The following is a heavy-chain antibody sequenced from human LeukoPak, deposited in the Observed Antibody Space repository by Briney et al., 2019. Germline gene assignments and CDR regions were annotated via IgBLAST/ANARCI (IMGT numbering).Heavy chain of an antibody. V-gene: IGHV4-34*01. CDR2: INHSGST. D-gene: IGHD3-10*01. CDR3: ARSVLRFGELLSVPYYFDY. J-gene: IGHJ4*02. CDR1: GGSFSGYY. Sequence: SETLSLTCAVYGGSFSGYYWSWIRQPPGKGLEWSGEINHSGSTNYNPSLKSRVTISVDTSKNQFSLKLSSVTAADTAVYYCARSVLRFGELLSVPYYFDYWGQGTLVTVSS.